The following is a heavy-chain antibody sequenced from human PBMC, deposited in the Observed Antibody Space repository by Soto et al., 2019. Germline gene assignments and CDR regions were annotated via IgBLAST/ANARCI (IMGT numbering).Heavy chain of an antibody. D-gene: IGHD1-1*01. V-gene: IGHV3-73*01. CDR2: IRSKANSYAT. CDR1: GFTFTTAW. J-gene: IGHJ4*02. CDR3: TRQGIGTTGTTTGDY. Sequence: GGSLRLSCAASGFTFTTAWINWVRQAPGKGLEWVGRIRSKANSYATAYAASVKGRFTISRDDSKNTAYLQMNSLKTEDTAVYYCTRQGIGTTGTTTGDYWGQGTLVTVSS.